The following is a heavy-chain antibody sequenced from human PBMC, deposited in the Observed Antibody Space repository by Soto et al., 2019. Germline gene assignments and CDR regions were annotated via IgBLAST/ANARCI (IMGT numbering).Heavy chain of an antibody. J-gene: IGHJ6*02. CDR3: TRLVQPYYYGMDV. V-gene: IGHV3-73*01. CDR1: GFTFSGSA. CDR2: IRSKANSYAT. Sequence: GGSLRLSCAASGFTFSGSAMHWVRQASGKGLEWVGRIRSKANSYATAYAASVKGRFTISRDDSKNTAYLQMNSLKTEDTAVYYCTRLVQPYYYGMDVWGQGTTVTVSS. D-gene: IGHD3-16*02.